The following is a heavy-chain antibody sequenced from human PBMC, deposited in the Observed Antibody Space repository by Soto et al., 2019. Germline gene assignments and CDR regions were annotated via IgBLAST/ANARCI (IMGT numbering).Heavy chain of an antibody. CDR1: GFTFSSYG. V-gene: IGHV3-33*01. CDR2: IWYDGNNK. CDR3: ARERVVVRSSYGMDV. J-gene: IGHJ6*02. D-gene: IGHD3-22*01. Sequence: PGGSLRLSCAASGFTFSSYGMHWVRQAPGKGLEWVAVIWYDGNNKYYADSVKGRFTISRDNSKNTLYLQMNSLRAEDTAVYYCARERVVVRSSYGMDVWGQGTTVTVSS.